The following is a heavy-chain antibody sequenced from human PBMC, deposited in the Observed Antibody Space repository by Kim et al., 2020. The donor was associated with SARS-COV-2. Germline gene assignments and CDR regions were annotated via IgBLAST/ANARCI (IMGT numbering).Heavy chain of an antibody. CDR1: GFTFSSYG. V-gene: IGHV3-30*18. CDR3: AKTPVFEKVVIFDY. CDR2: ISYDGSNK. J-gene: IGHJ4*02. D-gene: IGHD3-22*01. Sequence: GGSLRLSCAASGFTFSSYGMHWVRQAPGKGLEWVAVISYDGSNKYYADSVKGRFTISRDNSKNTLYLQMNSLRAEDTAVYYCAKTPVFEKVVIFDYWGQGTLVTVSS.